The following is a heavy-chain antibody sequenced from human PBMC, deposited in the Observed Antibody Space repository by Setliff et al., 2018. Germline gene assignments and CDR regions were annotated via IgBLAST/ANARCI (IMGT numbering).Heavy chain of an antibody. V-gene: IGHV1-18*01. J-gene: IGHJ4*02. CDR1: GFTFKTYS. CDR2: ISGYNSNT. D-gene: IGHD5-18*01. Sequence: ASVKVSCKASGFTFKTYSFSWIQQAPGQGLEWVVWISGYNSNTIYAQNFQGRVTMTTDASTNTAYMELRSLGSDDTAVYYCATFRGYTYGYDYWGQGTLVTVSS. CDR3: ATFRGYTYGYDY.